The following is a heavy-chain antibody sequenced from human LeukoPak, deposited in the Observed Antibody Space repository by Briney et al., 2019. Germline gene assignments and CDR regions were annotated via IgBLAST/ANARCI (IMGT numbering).Heavy chain of an antibody. CDR2: ISSSSSYI. CDR1: GFTFSSYS. D-gene: IGHD3-10*01. CDR3: ARSDSVRGAFDI. J-gene: IGHJ3*02. Sequence: GGSLRLSCAASGFTFSSYSMNWVRQAPGKGLEWVSSISSSSSYIYYADSVKGRFTISRDNAKNSLYPQMNSLRAEDTAVYYCARSDSVRGAFDIWGQGTMVTVSS. V-gene: IGHV3-21*01.